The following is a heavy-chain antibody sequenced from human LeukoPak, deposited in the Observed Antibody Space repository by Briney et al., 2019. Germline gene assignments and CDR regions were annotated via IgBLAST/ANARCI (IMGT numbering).Heavy chain of an antibody. CDR1: GGTFSSYA. CDR3: ARVVEMATIRGAFDI. Sequence: SVKVSCKASGGTFSSYAISWVRQAPGQGLEWMGRIIPIFGTANYAQKFQGRVTFTTDESTSTAYMELSSLRSEDTAVYYCARVVEMATIRGAFDIWGQGTMVTVSS. CDR2: IIPIFGTA. V-gene: IGHV1-69*05. D-gene: IGHD5-24*01. J-gene: IGHJ3*02.